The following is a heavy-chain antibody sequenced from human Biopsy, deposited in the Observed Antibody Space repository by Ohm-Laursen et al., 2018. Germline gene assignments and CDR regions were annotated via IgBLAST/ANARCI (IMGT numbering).Heavy chain of an antibody. CDR2: IFKDGNT. CDR3: ARVGSGWAPFDK. J-gene: IGHJ4*02. CDR1: GYSISSDYR. D-gene: IGHD6-19*01. V-gene: IGHV4-38-2*02. Sequence: GTLSLTWSVSGYSISSDYRWGWIRQAPGKTLEWLGNIFKDGNTHYNPSLRSRLIISIDTSKNQFSLMMTSVSGADTAVYFCARVGSGWAPFDKWGPGTLVTDSS.